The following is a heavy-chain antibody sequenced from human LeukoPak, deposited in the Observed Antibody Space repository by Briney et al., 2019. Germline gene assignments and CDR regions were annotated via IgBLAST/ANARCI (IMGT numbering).Heavy chain of an antibody. V-gene: IGHV3-30*02. CDR1: GFTFSSYG. CDR3: AKNGVGGTWGNYFDY. D-gene: IGHD1-26*01. Sequence: PGGSLRLSCAASGFTFSSYGMHWVRQAPGKGLEWVAFIRYDGSNKYYADSVKGRFTISRDTSKNTLYLQMNSLRAEDTAVYYCAKNGVGGTWGNYFDYWGQGTLVTVSS. J-gene: IGHJ4*02. CDR2: IRYDGSNK.